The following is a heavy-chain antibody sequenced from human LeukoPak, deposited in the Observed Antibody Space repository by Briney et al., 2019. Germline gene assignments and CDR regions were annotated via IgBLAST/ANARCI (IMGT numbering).Heavy chain of an antibody. Sequence: KPSETLSLTCTVSGGSISSYYWSWIRQPPGKGLEWIGYIYYSGSTNYNPSLKSRVTISVDTSKNQFSLKLSSVTAADTAVYYCARDRAPYYYDSSGYRSFDYWGQGTLVTVSS. CDR2: IYYSGST. CDR3: ARDRAPYYYDSSGYRSFDY. V-gene: IGHV4-59*01. J-gene: IGHJ4*02. CDR1: GGSISSYY. D-gene: IGHD3-22*01.